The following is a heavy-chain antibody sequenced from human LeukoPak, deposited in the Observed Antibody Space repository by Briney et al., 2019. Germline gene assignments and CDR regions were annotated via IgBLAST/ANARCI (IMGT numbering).Heavy chain of an antibody. J-gene: IGHJ5*02. V-gene: IGHV4-4*07. CDR1: GGSISSYY. D-gene: IGHD3-22*01. CDR3: ARDPPPHDSSGYWP. CDR2: IYTSGST. Sequence: SETLSLTCTVSGGSISSYYWSWIRQPAGKGLEWIGRIYTSGSTNYNPSLKSRVTMSVDTSKNQFPLKLSSVTAADTAVYYCARDPPPHDSSGYWPWGQGTLVTVSS.